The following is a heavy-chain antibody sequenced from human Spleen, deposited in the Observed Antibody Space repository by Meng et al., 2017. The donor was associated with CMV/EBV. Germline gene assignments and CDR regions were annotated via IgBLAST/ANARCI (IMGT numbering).Heavy chain of an antibody. D-gene: IGHD6-13*01. CDR1: GFTVDDYA. J-gene: IGHJ4*02. Sequence: SLKISCAASGFTVDDYAMHWVRQAPGKGLEWVSGISWNSGSIGYADSVKGRFTISRDNAKNSLHLQMNSLRVEDTALYYCASIGAGAHDYWGQGTLVTVSS. V-gene: IGHV3-9*01. CDR3: ASIGAGAHDY. CDR2: ISWNSGSI.